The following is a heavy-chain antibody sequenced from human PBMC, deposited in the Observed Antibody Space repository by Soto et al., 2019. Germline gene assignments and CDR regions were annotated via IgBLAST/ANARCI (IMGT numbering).Heavy chain of an antibody. Sequence: QVQLVQSGAEVKKPGSSVKVSCKASGGTFSSYAISWVRQAPGQGLEWMGGIIPIFGTANYAQKFQGRVTITADESTSTAYMELSSLRSEDTAVSYCARWAHRDGYNFLGIDVWGQGTTVTVSS. CDR2: IIPIFGTA. D-gene: IGHD5-12*01. V-gene: IGHV1-69*12. CDR3: ARWAHRDGYNFLGIDV. J-gene: IGHJ6*02. CDR1: GGTFSSYA.